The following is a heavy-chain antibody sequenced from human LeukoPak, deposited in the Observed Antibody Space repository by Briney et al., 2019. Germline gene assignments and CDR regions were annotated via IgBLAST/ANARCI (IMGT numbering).Heavy chain of an antibody. CDR3: ARHPSGRGRLQQGGWFDP. V-gene: IGHV3-30*02. CDR1: GFTFSSYG. CDR2: IRYDGSNK. J-gene: IGHJ5*02. D-gene: IGHD5-24*01. Sequence: GGSLRLSCAASGFTFSSYGMHWVRQAPGKGLEWVAFIRYDGSNKYYADSVKGRFTISRDNSKNTLYLQMNSLRAEDTAVYYCARHPSGRGRLQQGGWFDPWGQGTLVTVSS.